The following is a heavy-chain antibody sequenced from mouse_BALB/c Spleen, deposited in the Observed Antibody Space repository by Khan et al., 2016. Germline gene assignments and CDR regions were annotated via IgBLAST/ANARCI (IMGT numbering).Heavy chain of an antibody. V-gene: IGHV4-1*02. Sequence: EVQLLESGGGLVQPGGSLKLSCAASGFDFSSYWMSWVRQAPGKGLEWIGDINPASSTITYTPSLKDKSITSRDNANNTSYLQLSNVSTADTAIYYCERPYGNDYAIDDWGQGTSSTVSS. CDR3: ERPYGNDYAIDD. J-gene: IGHJ4*01. CDR2: INPASSTI. D-gene: IGHD2-10*02. CDR1: GFDFSSYW.